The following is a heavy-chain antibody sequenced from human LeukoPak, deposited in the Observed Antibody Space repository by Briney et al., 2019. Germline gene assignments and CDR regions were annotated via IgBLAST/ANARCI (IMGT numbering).Heavy chain of an antibody. CDR2: ISSSSSYI. CDR3: ARVPQPFLHSYGPLFDY. CDR1: GFTFSSYS. Sequence: GGSLRLSCAASGFTFSSYSMNWVRQAPGKGLEWVSSISSSSSYIYYADSVKGRFTISRDNAKNSLYLQMNSLRAEDTAVYYCARVPQPFLHSYGPLFDYWGQGTLVTVSS. D-gene: IGHD5-18*01. J-gene: IGHJ4*02. V-gene: IGHV3-21*01.